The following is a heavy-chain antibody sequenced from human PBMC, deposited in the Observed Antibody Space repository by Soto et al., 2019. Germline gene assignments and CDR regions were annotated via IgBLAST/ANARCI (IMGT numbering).Heavy chain of an antibody. CDR2: IYHSGST. CDR1: GGSISSSNW. CDR3: ARALDYGGNSGSFDL. V-gene: IGHV4-4*02. Sequence: SETLSLTCAVSGGSISSSNWSRWGRQHPGKGLQWTGEIYHSGSTNYNPSLKSRVTISVDKSKNQISLNLSSVSAADTAVYYCARALDYGGNSGSFDLWGRGTLVTVSS. J-gene: IGHJ2*01. D-gene: IGHD4-17*01.